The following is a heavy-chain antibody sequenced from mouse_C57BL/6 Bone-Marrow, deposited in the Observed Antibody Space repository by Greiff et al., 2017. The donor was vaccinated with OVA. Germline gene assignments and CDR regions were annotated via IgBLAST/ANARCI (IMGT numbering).Heavy chain of an antibody. J-gene: IGHJ1*03. CDR1: GYTFTSYW. V-gene: IGHV1-64*01. CDR2: IHPNSGST. Sequence: QVQLQQPGAELVKPGASVKLSCKASGYTFTSYWMHWVKQRPGQGLEWIGMIHPNSGSTNYNEKFKSKATLTVDKSSSTAYMQLSSLTSEDSAVYYVASHYGSSLYWYVDVWGTGTTVTVSS. D-gene: IGHD1-1*01. CDR3: ASHYGSSLYWYVDV.